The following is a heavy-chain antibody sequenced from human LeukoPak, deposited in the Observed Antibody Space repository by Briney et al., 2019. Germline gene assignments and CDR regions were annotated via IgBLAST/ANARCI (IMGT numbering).Heavy chain of an antibody. CDR3: ARATLDN. Sequence: GGSLRLSCAASGLTVSNNYISWVRQAPGKGLEWAAVIYSGGSTKYADSVKARFTISRDNSKNTVYLQMNSRRAATTAVYYCARATLDNWGQGTLVTVSS. CDR2: IYSGGST. J-gene: IGHJ4*02. V-gene: IGHV3-53*01. CDR1: GLTVSNNY.